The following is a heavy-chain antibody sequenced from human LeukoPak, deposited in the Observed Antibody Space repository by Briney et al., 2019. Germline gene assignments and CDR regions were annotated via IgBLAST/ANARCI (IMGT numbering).Heavy chain of an antibody. Sequence: AGRSLRLSCAASGVTFSDPVMQWVRQAPGKGLEWMAFISHDGSTKLYAYSVRGRFTISRDNSKNTVFLQMNSLRPEDTAVYFCAKEGGNYYIDFGGQGTLVTVSS. J-gene: IGHJ4*02. D-gene: IGHD4-23*01. V-gene: IGHV3-30*18. CDR2: ISHDGSTK. CDR3: AKEGGNYYIDF. CDR1: GVTFSDPV.